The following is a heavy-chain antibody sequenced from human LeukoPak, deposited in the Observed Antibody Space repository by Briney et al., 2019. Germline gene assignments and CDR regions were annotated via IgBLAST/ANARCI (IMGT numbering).Heavy chain of an antibody. J-gene: IGHJ4*02. D-gene: IGHD3-10*01. CDR3: ARGGQRFGELLFDY. CDR2: ISSSSNDI. V-gene: IGHV3-21*01. CDR1: GFDFSDYS. Sequence: PGGSLRLSCAASGFDFSDYSMNWVRQTTGKGLEWVSSISSSSNDIYYADSLKGRFTTSRDNAKSSVYLQMNSLGADDTAVYYCARGGQRFGELLFDYWGQGSLVTVSS.